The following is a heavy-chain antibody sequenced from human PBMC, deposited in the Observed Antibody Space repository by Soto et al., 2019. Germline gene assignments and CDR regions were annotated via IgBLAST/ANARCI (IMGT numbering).Heavy chain of an antibody. Sequence: PSETLSLTCAVYGGSFSGYYWSWIRQPPGKGLEWIGEINHSGSTNYNPSLKSRVTISVDTSKNQFSLKLSSVTAADTAVYYCARFGTMVGEFIISYTTTGMDVGGQGTTVTVPS. CDR2: INHSGST. V-gene: IGHV4-34*01. CDR1: GGSFSGYY. CDR3: ARFGTMVGEFIISYTTTGMDV. J-gene: IGHJ6*02. D-gene: IGHD3-10*01.